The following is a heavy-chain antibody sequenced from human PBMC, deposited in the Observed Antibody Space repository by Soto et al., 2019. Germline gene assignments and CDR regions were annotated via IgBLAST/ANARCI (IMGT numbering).Heavy chain of an antibody. J-gene: IGHJ3*02. V-gene: IGHV3-30*18. D-gene: IGHD3-10*01. CDR3: AKEGTGIYNAFDI. CDR2: LLDDGSK. Sequence: QVELVESGGGVVRPGRSLRLSCAASRFPFSYYAMHWVRQAPGKGLEFVAVLLDDGSKYYADSVKGRFTISKDNSMKTVDLEMSSLRPEDKALYYCAKEGTGIYNAFDIWGQGTMVTVS. CDR1: RFPFSYYA.